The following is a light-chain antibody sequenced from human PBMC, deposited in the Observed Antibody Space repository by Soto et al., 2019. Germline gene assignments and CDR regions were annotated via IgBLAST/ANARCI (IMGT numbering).Light chain of an antibody. CDR3: QQSHSIPWT. V-gene: IGKV1-39*01. Sequence: DNQMSQSPSSLSASVGGRVTITCWASQSISSNLNWYQQKPGKAPKLLIYAASNLQSGVPSTFSGSGSGTDFTLTISSLQPEDFATYYCQQSHSIPWTFGQGTKVDIK. CDR2: AAS. J-gene: IGKJ1*01. CDR1: QSISSN.